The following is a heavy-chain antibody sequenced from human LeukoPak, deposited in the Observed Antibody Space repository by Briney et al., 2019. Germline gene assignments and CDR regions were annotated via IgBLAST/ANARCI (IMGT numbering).Heavy chain of an antibody. CDR1: GGSISSSIW. V-gene: IGHV4-4*02. CDR3: ARKGLSPPPGPQPDTRRTAFDS. Sequence: SGTLSLTCAVSGGSISSSIWWSWVRQPPGKGLEWVGEIYHSGSTNYNPSLKSRVTISVDKSKNQFSLMLTSVTAADTSVYYCARKGLSPPPGPQPDTRRTAFDSWGQGTMVTVSS. D-gene: IGHD1-1*01. CDR2: IYHSGST. J-gene: IGHJ3*01.